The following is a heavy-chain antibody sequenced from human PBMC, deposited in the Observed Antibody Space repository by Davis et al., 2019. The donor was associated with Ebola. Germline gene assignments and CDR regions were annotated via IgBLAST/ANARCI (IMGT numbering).Heavy chain of an antibody. V-gene: IGHV3-9*01. CDR2: ISWNSGSI. Sequence: PGGSLRLSCAASGFTFDDYAMHWVRHAPGKGLEWVSGISWNSGSIGYADSVKGRFTISRDNAKNSLYLQMNSLRAEDTALYYCARDGVYYDFWIGWFDPWGQGTLVTVSS. J-gene: IGHJ5*02. D-gene: IGHD3-3*01. CDR1: GFTFDDYA. CDR3: ARDGVYYDFWIGWFDP.